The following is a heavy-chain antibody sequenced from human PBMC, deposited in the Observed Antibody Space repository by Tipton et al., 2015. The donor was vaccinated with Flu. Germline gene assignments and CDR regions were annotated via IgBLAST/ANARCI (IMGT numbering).Heavy chain of an antibody. V-gene: IGHV4-39*07. J-gene: IGHJ4*01. D-gene: IGHD1-26*01. CDR2: IYYSGST. Sequence: LRLSCTVSGGSISSSSYYWGWIRQPTGKGLEWIGSIYYSGSTYYNPPLKSRVTISVDTSKNQFSLKLSSVTAADTAVHYCARGRPEWVLQTYYFDYWGHGALITVSS. CDR1: GGSISSSSYY. CDR3: ARGRPEWVLQTYYFDY.